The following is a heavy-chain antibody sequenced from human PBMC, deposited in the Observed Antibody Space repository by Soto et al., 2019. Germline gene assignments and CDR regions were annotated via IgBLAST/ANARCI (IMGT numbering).Heavy chain of an antibody. V-gene: IGHV3-30-3*01. D-gene: IGHD3-3*01. CDR2: ISYDGSNK. J-gene: IGHJ4*02. Sequence: PGGSPRLSCAASGFTLSSYAMDWGRPAPGKGLEWVAVISYDGSNKYYADSVKGRFTISRDNSKNTLYLQMNSLRAEDTAVYYCAREEWPLKIFYYFDYWGQGTLVTVSS. CDR1: GFTLSSYA. CDR3: AREEWPLKIFYYFDY.